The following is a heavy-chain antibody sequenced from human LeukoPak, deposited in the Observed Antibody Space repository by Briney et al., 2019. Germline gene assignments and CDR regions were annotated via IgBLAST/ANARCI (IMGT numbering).Heavy chain of an antibody. Sequence: GGSLRLSCAASGFTFSDYYMSWIRQAPGKGLEWVSYISSSGTTIYYADSVKGRFTISRDNAKNSLYLQMNSLRAEDTAVYYCAKVKDMTSWAFDYWGRGTLVTVSS. V-gene: IGHV3-11*01. J-gene: IGHJ4*02. CDR2: ISSSGTTI. D-gene: IGHD2-15*01. CDR1: GFTFSDYY. CDR3: AKVKDMTSWAFDY.